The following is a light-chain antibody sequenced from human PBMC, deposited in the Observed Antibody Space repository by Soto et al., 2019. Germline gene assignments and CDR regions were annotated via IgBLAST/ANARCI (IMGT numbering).Light chain of an antibody. CDR3: QQYNNWPTWT. J-gene: IGKJ1*01. CDR1: QSVSSN. Sequence: IVMTQSPATLSLSPWERPTLSCRAGQSVSSNLAWYQQKPGQAPRLLIYGASTRATGIPARFSGSGSGTEFTLTISSLQSEDFAVYYCQQYNNWPTWTFGQGTKVDIK. CDR2: GAS. V-gene: IGKV3-15*01.